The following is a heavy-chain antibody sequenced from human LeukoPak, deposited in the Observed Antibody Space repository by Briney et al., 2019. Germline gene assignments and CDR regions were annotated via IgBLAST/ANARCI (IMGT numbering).Heavy chain of an antibody. CDR1: GGSFSGYY. CDR2: INHSGST. Sequence: PSETLSLTCAVYGGSFSGYYWSWIRQPPGKGLEWIGEINHSGSTNYNPSLKSRVTISVDTSKNQFSLRLYSVTAADTAVYYCARLYYDSRGYYWFDPWGQGTLVTVSS. V-gene: IGHV4-34*01. D-gene: IGHD3-22*01. J-gene: IGHJ5*02. CDR3: ARLYYDSRGYYWFDP.